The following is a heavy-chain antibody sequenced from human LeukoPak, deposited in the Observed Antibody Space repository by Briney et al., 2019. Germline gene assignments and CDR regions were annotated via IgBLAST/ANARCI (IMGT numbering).Heavy chain of an antibody. CDR2: ISSSGSTI. Sequence: GGSLRLSCAASGFTFSDYYMSWIRHAPGKGLGWVSYISSSGSTIYYADSVKGRFTISRDNAKNSLYLQMNSLRAEDTAVYYCASEDYYGSGSYGGYWGQGTLVTVSS. CDR1: GFTFSDYY. V-gene: IGHV3-11*01. CDR3: ASEDYYGSGSYGGY. D-gene: IGHD3-10*01. J-gene: IGHJ4*02.